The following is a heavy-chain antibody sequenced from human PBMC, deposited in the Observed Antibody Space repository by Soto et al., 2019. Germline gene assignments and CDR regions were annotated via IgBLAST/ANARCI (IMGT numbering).Heavy chain of an antibody. V-gene: IGHV4-4*02. CDR2: IYHSGST. CDR3: ASQDYSSSTDASFLVNGYFDL. CDR1: GGSISSSKW. D-gene: IGHD6-6*01. J-gene: IGHJ2*01. Sequence: QMQLQESGPGLVKPSGTLSLTCGVSGGSISSSKWWTWVRQPPGKGPEWIGEIYHSGSTNYNPSLTSRVTISLDKSNTQFSLTLTSGTAADTAVYYCASQDYSSSTDASFLVNGYFDLWGRGILVTVSS.